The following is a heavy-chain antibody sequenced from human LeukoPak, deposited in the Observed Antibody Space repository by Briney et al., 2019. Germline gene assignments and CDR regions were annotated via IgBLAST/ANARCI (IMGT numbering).Heavy chain of an antibody. J-gene: IGHJ4*02. D-gene: IGHD3-10*01. V-gene: IGHV3-23*01. Sequence: QPGGSLRLSCAASGFTFRNHGMDWVRQAPGKGLEWVSGISPSGDITYYADSVKGRFTISRDNSKNTLYLEVISLTAEDTAVYYCAKDDAWLRFGEWSQGTLVTVSS. CDR3: AKDDAWLRFGE. CDR1: GFTFRNHG. CDR2: ISPSGDIT.